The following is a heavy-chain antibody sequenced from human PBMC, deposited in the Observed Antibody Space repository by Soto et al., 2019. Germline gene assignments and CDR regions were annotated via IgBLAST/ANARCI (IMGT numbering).Heavy chain of an antibody. J-gene: IGHJ4*02. CDR3: AFGGYIKTGYYVFAY. CDR2: MNPNSGNT. D-gene: IGHD3-10*02. V-gene: IGHV1-8*02. Sequence: ASVKVSCKASGYTFTSYDINWVRQATGQGLEWMGWMNPNSGNTGHAQKFQGRVTMTRNTSISTVYMELSSLRSEDTAVYYCAFGGYIKTGYYVFAYGGKGPLVPVS. CDR1: GYTFTSYD.